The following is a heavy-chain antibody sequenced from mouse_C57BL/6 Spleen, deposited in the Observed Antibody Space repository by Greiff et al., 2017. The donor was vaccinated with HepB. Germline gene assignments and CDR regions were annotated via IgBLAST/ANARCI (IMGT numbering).Heavy chain of an antibody. D-gene: IGHD2-4*01. Sequence: EVQLQQSGPELVKPGDSVKISCKASGYSFTGYFMNWVMQSHGKSLEWIGRINPYNGDTFYNQKFKGKATLTVDKSSSTAHMELRSLTSEDSAVYYCARYYDYDTWFAYWGQGTLVTVSA. CDR1: GYSFTGYF. V-gene: IGHV1-20*01. CDR2: INPYNGDT. CDR3: ARYYDYDTWFAY. J-gene: IGHJ3*01.